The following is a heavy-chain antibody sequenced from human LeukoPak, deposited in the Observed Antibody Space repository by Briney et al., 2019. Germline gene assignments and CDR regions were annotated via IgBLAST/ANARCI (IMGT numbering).Heavy chain of an antibody. D-gene: IGHD2/OR15-2a*01. CDR1: GFTFSSYS. J-gene: IGHJ5*02. V-gene: IGHV3-15*01. CDR2: IKSRNDGGTT. Sequence: GGSLRLSCAASGFTFSSYSMNWVRQAPGKGLEWVGRIKSRNDGGTTDCAAPVKGRFSISRDDSKNTLYLQMRSLKTEDTAVYYCASSMPGRVAVGWFDTWGQGTLVTVPS. CDR3: ASSMPGRVAVGWFDT.